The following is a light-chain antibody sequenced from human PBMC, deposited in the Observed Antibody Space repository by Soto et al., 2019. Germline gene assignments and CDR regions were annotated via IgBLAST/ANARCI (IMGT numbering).Light chain of an antibody. V-gene: IGKV3-20*01. CDR3: QQYGGSAPWT. Sequence: EIVLTKPPGPLSVSPGDRVTLSCRASQTGNNNYLAWYQQKPGQAPRLLLYGASTPATGTPARFSGSGSGTHFTLTVSRLAPEDFAVYYCQQYGGSAPWTFGPGTKGDMK. J-gene: IGKJ1*01. CDR1: QTGNNNY. CDR2: GAS.